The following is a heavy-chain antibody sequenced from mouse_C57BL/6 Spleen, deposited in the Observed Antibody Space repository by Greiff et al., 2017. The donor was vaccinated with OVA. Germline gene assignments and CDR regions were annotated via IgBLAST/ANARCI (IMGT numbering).Heavy chain of an antibody. Sequence: QVQLKESGPELVKPGASVKISCKASGYTFTDYYINWVKQRPGQGLEWIGWIFPGSGSTYYNEKFKGKATLTVDKSSSTAYMLLSSLTSEDSAVYFCARSPYYYGSSYSYYYAMDYWGQGTSVTVSS. CDR1: GYTFTDYY. J-gene: IGHJ4*01. D-gene: IGHD1-1*01. V-gene: IGHV1-75*01. CDR2: IFPGSGST. CDR3: ARSPYYYGSSYSYYYAMDY.